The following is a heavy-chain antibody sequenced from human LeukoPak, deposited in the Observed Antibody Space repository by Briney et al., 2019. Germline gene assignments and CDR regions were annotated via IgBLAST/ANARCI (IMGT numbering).Heavy chain of an antibody. CDR1: GFTFSSYS. J-gene: IGHJ4*02. Sequence: GGSLRLSCAASGFTFSSYSMNWVRQAPGKGLEWVSSISSSSSYTYYADSVKGRFTISRDNAKNSLYLQMNSLRAEDTAVYYCARDGGDGYNLLDYWGQGTLVTVSS. D-gene: IGHD5-24*01. CDR2: ISSSSSYT. CDR3: ARDGGDGYNLLDY. V-gene: IGHV3-21*01.